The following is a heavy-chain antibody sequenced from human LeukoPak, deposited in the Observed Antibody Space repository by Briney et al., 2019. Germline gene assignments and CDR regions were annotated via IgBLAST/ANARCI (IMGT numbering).Heavy chain of an antibody. J-gene: IGHJ6*02. CDR2: IYYSGST. D-gene: IGHD3-10*01. V-gene: IGHV4-59*08. CDR1: GGSISSYY. CDR3: ARLGWFGDLGPPNYGMDV. Sequence: SETLSLACTVSGGSISSYYWSWIRQPPGRGLEWIGYIYYSGSTNYSPSLKSRVTISVDTSKNQFSLKLSSVTAADTAVYYCARLGWFGDLGPPNYGMDVWGQGTTVTVSS.